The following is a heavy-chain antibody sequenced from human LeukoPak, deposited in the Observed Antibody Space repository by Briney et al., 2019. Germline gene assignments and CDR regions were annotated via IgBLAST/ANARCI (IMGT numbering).Heavy chain of an antibody. CDR1: GFTVTDNY. V-gene: IGHV3-53*01. CDR3: AVPNGVGYSYGYLSLNPFDY. CDR2: IYSGGDT. Sequence: GGSLRLSCAVSGFTVTDNYMSWVRQAPGKGLEWVSVIYSGGDTYYADSAKGRFTISRDNAKNSLYLQMNSLRAEDTAVYYCAVPNGVGYSYGYLSLNPFDYWGQGTLVTVSS. D-gene: IGHD5-18*01. J-gene: IGHJ4*02.